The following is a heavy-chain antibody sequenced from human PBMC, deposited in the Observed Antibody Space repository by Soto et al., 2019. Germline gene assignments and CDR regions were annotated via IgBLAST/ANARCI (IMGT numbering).Heavy chain of an antibody. CDR3: PSPVGYYDSSGYFDY. Sequence: QVQLVQSGAEVKKPGSSVKVSCKASGGTFSSYAISWVRQSPGQGLEWMGGIIHIFGTANYAQKFQGRVTITADESTRTAYLELSSLRSEATAVYYCPSPVGYYDSSGYFDYWGQGTLVPVSS. J-gene: IGHJ4*02. D-gene: IGHD3-22*01. CDR1: GGTFSSYA. CDR2: IIHIFGTA. V-gene: IGHV1-69*01.